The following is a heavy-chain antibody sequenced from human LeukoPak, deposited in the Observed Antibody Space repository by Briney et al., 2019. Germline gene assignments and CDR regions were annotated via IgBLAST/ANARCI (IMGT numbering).Heavy chain of an antibody. CDR3: ARGNSGYYRNTKFDY. J-gene: IGHJ4*02. CDR2: INWNGGST. V-gene: IGHV3-20*04. Sequence: GGSLRLSCAASGFTFDDYGMSWVRQAPGKGLEWVSGINWNGGSTGYADSVKGRFTISGDNAKNSLYLQMNSLRAEDTALYYCARGNSGYYRNTKFDYWGQGTLVTVSS. CDR1: GFTFDDYG. D-gene: IGHD3-22*01.